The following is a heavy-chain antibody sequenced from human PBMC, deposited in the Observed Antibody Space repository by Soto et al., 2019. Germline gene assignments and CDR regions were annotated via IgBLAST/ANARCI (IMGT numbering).Heavy chain of an antibody. CDR3: ARGDWNYLSSNWFDP. CDR1: GFTFSDYY. D-gene: IGHD1-7*01. CDR2: ISSSGSTI. J-gene: IGHJ5*02. Sequence: GGSLSLSCAASGFTFSDYYMSWIRQGPGKGLEWVSYISSSGSTIYYADSVKGRFTTSRDNAKNSLYLQMNSLRAEDTAVYYCARGDWNYLSSNWFDPWGQGTLVTVSS. V-gene: IGHV3-11*01.